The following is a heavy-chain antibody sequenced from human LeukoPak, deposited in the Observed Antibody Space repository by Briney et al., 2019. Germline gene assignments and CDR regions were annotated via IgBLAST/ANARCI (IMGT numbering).Heavy chain of an antibody. CDR2: INWNGGST. J-gene: IGHJ5*02. V-gene: IGHV3-20*04. Sequence: PGGSLRLSCAASGFTFDDYGMSWVRQAPGKGLEWVSGINWNGGSTGYADSVKGRFTISRDNAKNSLYLQMNSLRAEDTALYYCARDRYCTNGVCYNWFDPWGQGTLVTVSS. D-gene: IGHD2-8*01. CDR3: ARDRYCTNGVCYNWFDP. CDR1: GFTFDDYG.